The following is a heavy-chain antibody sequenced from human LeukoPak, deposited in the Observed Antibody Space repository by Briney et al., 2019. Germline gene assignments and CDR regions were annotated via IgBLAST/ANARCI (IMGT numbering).Heavy chain of an antibody. CDR2: IYTSGST. V-gene: IGHV4-4*09. Sequence: SETLSLTCTVSGGSISSYYWSWIRQPPGKGLEWIGYIYTSGSTNYNPSLKSRVTISVDTSKNQFSLKLSSVTAADTAVYYCARHSQYYDYVWGSYRYTYYFDYWGQGTLVTVSS. D-gene: IGHD3-16*02. CDR3: ARHSQYYDYVWGSYRYTYYFDY. CDR1: GGSISSYY. J-gene: IGHJ4*02.